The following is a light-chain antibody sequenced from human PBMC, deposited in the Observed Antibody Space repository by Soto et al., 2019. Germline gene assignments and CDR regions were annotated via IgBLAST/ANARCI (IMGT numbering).Light chain of an antibody. J-gene: IGKJ2*01. CDR3: QQYGRSPPFA. Sequence: EIVLTQSPDTLSLSPGERATLSRRASQSVSSNYIAWYQQNPGQAPRLLIYGASTRATGIPDRFSGSGSGTDFTLTISRLEPEDFAVYFCQQYGRSPPFAFGQGTKVDIK. V-gene: IGKV3-20*01. CDR1: QSVSSNY. CDR2: GAS.